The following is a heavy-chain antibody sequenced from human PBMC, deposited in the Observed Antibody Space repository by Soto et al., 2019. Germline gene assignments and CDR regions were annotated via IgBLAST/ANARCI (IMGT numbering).Heavy chain of an antibody. J-gene: IGHJ4*02. D-gene: IGHD2-21*02. V-gene: IGHV3-23*01. CDR3: AKVGVNIVVVTAILYFDY. CDR2: ISGSGGST. Sequence: GGSLRLSCAASGFTFSSYAMSWVRQAPGKGLEWVSAISGSGGSTYYADSVKGRFTISRGNSKNTLYLQMNSLRAEDTAVYYCAKVGVNIVVVTAILYFDYWGQGTLVTVSS. CDR1: GFTFSSYA.